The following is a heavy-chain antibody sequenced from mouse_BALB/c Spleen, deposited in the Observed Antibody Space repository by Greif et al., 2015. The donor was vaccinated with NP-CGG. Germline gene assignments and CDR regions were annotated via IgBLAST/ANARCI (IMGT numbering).Heavy chain of an antibody. CDR1: GFNIKDTY. V-gene: IGHV14-3*02. D-gene: IGHD1-1*01. Sequence: VQLQQSGAELVKPGASVKLSCTASGFNIKDTYMHWVKQRPEQGLEWIGRIDPANGNPKYDPKFQGKATITADTSSNTAGLELSRLTYEDTAVYYCLRNCDYWGQGTTLSVSA. J-gene: IGHJ2*01. CDR2: IDPANGNP. CDR3: LRNCDY.